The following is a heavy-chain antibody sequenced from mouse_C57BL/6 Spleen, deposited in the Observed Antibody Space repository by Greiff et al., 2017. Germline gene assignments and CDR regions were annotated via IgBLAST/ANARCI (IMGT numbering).Heavy chain of an antibody. Sequence: VQLQQSGAELVKPGASVKISCKASGYAFSSYWMNWVKQRPGKGLEWIGQIYPGDGDTNYNGKFKGKATLTADKSSSTAYMQLSSLTSEDSAVYFCARADTSVAGYFDVWGTGTTGTVAS. V-gene: IGHV1-80*01. CDR2: IYPGDGDT. D-gene: IGHD1-1*01. J-gene: IGHJ1*03. CDR3: ARADTSVAGYFDV. CDR1: GYAFSSYW.